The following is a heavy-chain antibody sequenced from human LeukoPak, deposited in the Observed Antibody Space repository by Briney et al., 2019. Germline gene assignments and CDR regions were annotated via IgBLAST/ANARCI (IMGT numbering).Heavy chain of an antibody. D-gene: IGHD5-24*01. CDR1: GGSFSGYY. CDR3: ARENGRDGYNLIELDY. Sequence: SETLSLTRAVYGGSFSGYYWSWIRQPPGKGLEWIGEINHSGSTNYNPSLKSRVTISVGTSKNQFSLKLSSVTAADTAVYYCARENGRDGYNLIELDYWGQGTLVTVSS. V-gene: IGHV4-34*01. CDR2: INHSGST. J-gene: IGHJ4*02.